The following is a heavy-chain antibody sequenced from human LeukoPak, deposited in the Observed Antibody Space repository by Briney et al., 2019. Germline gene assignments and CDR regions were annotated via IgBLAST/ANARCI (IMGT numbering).Heavy chain of an antibody. V-gene: IGHV3-48*04. D-gene: IGHD5-18*01. CDR2: ISSSSSTI. Sequence: PGGSLTLSCAACVLPFSSYSMHWARQARGGGLEWVSYISSSSSTIYYADSVKGRFTISRDNAKNSLYLQMNSRRAEDTAVYYCARLDTAMDYSAFDIWGQGTMVTVSS. CDR1: VLPFSSYS. J-gene: IGHJ3*02. CDR3: ARLDTAMDYSAFDI.